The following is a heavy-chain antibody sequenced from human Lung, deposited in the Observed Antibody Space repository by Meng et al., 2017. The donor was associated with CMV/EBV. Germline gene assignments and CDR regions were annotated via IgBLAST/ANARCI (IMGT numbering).Heavy chain of an antibody. V-gene: IGHV4-4*02. J-gene: IGHJ4*02. CDR2: IYHSGST. CDR3: ARVVTALWGYYFDY. D-gene: IGHD2-21*02. CDR1: GGFISSSNW. Sequence: QVLVQESGPGVVKPSGTLSLPCAVFGGFISSSNWGSWVRQPPGKGLEWIGEIYHSGSTNYNPSLKSRVTISVDKSKNQFSLKLSSVTAADTAVYYCARVVTALWGYYFDYWGQGTLVTVSS.